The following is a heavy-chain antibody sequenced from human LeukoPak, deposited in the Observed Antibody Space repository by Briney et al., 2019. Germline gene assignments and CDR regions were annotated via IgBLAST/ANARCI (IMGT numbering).Heavy chain of an antibody. CDR2: IKQDGSEK. V-gene: IGHV3-7*01. Sequence: GGSLRLSCAASGFTFSSYWMSWVRQAPGKGLEWVANIKQDGSEKYYVDSVKGRFTVSRDNAKNTLYLQMNSLRVEDTAVYYCARDDSGPDYWGQGTLVTVSS. CDR3: ARDDSGPDY. CDR1: GFTFSSYW. D-gene: IGHD6-19*01. J-gene: IGHJ4*02.